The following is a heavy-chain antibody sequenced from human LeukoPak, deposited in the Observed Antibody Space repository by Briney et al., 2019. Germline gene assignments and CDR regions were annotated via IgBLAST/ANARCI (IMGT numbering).Heavy chain of an antibody. CDR3: ARGMGRGITIFGVVSPFDY. CDR2: ISGSSNYI. CDR1: GFTFGNYG. D-gene: IGHD3-3*01. J-gene: IGHJ4*02. V-gene: IGHV3-21*01. Sequence: GGSLRLSCAASGFTFGNYGMHWVRQAPGKGPGWVSSISGSSNYIYYADSVKGRFTISRDNAKNSLYLQMNSLRAEDTAVYYCARGMGRGITIFGVVSPFDYWGQGTLVTVSS.